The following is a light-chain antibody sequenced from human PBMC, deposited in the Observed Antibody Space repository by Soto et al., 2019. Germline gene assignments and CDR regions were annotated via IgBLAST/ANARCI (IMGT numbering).Light chain of an antibody. Sequence: DIQMTQSPSTLSASVGDRVTIICRASQSISSWLAWYQQKAGKAPKLLISKASNLDSGVPSRFSGSGSGTEFNLTISSLQPEDFATYYCQQYNSLIWTFGQGTKVDIK. CDR1: QSISSW. V-gene: IGKV1-5*03. CDR2: KAS. CDR3: QQYNSLIWT. J-gene: IGKJ1*01.